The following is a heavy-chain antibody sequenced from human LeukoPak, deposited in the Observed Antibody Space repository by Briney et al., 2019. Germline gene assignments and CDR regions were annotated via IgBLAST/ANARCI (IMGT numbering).Heavy chain of an antibody. CDR2: ISSDSRMI. CDR3: ARGPLGWSDY. D-gene: IGHD1-26*01. J-gene: IGHJ4*02. CDR1: GFTFSSFS. Sequence: GGSLRLSCAVSGFTFSSFSMTWVRQAPGKGLEWVSYISSDSRMIYYADSVKGRFSISRDNAKNTLYLHMNSLRDEDTAVYYCARGPLGWSDYWGQGTLVTVSS. V-gene: IGHV3-48*02.